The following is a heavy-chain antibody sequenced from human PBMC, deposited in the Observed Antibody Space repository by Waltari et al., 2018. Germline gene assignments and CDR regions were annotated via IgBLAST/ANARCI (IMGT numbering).Heavy chain of an antibody. D-gene: IGHD6-13*01. CDR3: ASSAAGIYYFDY. J-gene: IGHJ4*02. Sequence: QVQLVQSGAEVKKPGSSVKVSCKASGGTFSSYAISWVRQAPVQGLEWMGGIIPIFGTANYEQKFQGRVTITTDESTSTADMELSSLRSEDTAVYYCASSAAGIYYFDYWGQGTLVTVSS. V-gene: IGHV1-69*05. CDR1: GGTFSSYA. CDR2: IIPIFGTA.